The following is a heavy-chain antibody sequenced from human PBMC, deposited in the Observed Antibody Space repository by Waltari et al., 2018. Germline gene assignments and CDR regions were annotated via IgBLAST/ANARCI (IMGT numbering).Heavy chain of an antibody. J-gene: IGHJ6*03. CDR2: ISSSISYN. Sequence: EVQLVESGGGLVKPGGSLRLSCAASGFTFSSYSMNWVRQAPGKGLEWVSSISSSISYNYYADSVKGRFTISRDNAKNSLYLQMNSLRAEDTAVYYCARAGYYDSSGYDYYYYMDVWGKGTTVTVSS. CDR1: GFTFSSYS. CDR3: ARAGYYDSSGYDYYYYMDV. D-gene: IGHD3-22*01. V-gene: IGHV3-21*03.